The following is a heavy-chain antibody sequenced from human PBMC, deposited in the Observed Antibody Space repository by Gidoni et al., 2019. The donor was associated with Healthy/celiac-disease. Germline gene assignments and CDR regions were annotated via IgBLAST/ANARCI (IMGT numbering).Heavy chain of an antibody. J-gene: IGHJ4*02. V-gene: IGHV4-39*01. Sequence: QLQLQESGPGLVKPSETLSLTCTVSGGSISSSSYYWGWIRQPPGKGLEWIGSIYYSGRTYYNPSLKSRVTISVDTSKNQFSLKLSSVTAADTAVYYCASLGTTGLFVVDYWGQGTLVTVSS. CDR1: GGSISSSSYY. CDR3: ASLGTTGLFVVDY. CDR2: IYYSGRT. D-gene: IGHD1-1*01.